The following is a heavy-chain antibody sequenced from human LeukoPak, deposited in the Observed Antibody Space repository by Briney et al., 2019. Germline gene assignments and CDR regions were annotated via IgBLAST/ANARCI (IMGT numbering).Heavy chain of an antibody. CDR3: ARDGGYYDSSGYSFDY. Sequence: PPGGSLRLSCAASGFTFSSYEMTWVRQAPGKGLEWVSYISSSGSTKYYADSVKGRFTISRDNAKNSLYLQMNSLRAEDTAVYYCARDGGYYDSSGYSFDYWGQGTLVTVSS. CDR2: ISSSGSTK. D-gene: IGHD3-22*01. V-gene: IGHV3-48*03. CDR1: GFTFSSYE. J-gene: IGHJ4*02.